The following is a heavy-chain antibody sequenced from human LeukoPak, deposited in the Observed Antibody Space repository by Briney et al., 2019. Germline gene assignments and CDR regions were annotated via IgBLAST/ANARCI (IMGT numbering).Heavy chain of an antibody. J-gene: IGHJ5*02. V-gene: IGHV4-39*01. CDR3: ARHGGSPYYYDSPAGWFDP. D-gene: IGHD3-22*01. CDR1: GGSISSSSYY. Sequence: PSETLSLTCTVSGGSISSSSYYWGWIRQPPGKGLEWIGSIYYSGSTYYNPSLKSRVTISVDTSKNQFSLKLSSVTAADTAVYYCARHGGSPYYYDSPAGWFDPWGQGTLVTVSS. CDR2: IYYSGST.